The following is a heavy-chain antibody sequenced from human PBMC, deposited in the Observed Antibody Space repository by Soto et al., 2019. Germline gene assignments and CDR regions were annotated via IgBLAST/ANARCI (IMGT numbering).Heavy chain of an antibody. V-gene: IGHV4-34*01. CDR3: ARGRSPTATSDY. Sequence: ASETLSLTCAVYGGSFSGYYWSWIRQPPGKGLEWIGEINHSGSTNYNPSLKSRVTISVDTSKNQFSLKLSSVTAADTAVYYCARGRSPTATSDYWGQGTLVTVSS. J-gene: IGHJ4*02. D-gene: IGHD4-17*01. CDR1: GGSFSGYY. CDR2: INHSGST.